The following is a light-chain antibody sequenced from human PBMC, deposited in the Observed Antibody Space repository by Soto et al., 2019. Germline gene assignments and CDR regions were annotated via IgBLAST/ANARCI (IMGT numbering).Light chain of an antibody. CDR2: GAS. CDR3: QHYDAWTPGT. V-gene: IGKV3-15*01. Sequence: EVGRTQCPAGLSRSLGERGTLSCRASRTIDTYLAWFQHRLGQPPRLLIFGASVRAPGVPPRFSGGGSGTEFTLTINSLRSEDFGVYFCQHYDAWTPGTLGGGTQV. CDR1: RTIDTY. J-gene: IGKJ4*01.